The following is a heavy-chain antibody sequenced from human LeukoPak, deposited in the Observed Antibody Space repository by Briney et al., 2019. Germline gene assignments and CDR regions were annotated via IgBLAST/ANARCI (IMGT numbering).Heavy chain of an antibody. J-gene: IGHJ5*02. Sequence: ASVKVSCKASGYTFTSYGISWVRQAPGQGLEWMGWISAYNGNTNYAQKLQGRVTMTTDTSTSTAYMELRSLRSDDTAVYYCARVKSSSWYGNWFDPWGQGTLVTVSS. CDR3: ARVKSSSWYGNWFDP. CDR1: GYTFTSYG. D-gene: IGHD6-13*01. CDR2: ISAYNGNT. V-gene: IGHV1-18*01.